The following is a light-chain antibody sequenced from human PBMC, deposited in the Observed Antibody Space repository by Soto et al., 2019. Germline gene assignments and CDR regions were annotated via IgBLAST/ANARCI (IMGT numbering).Light chain of an antibody. Sequence: QSALTQPASVSGSPGQSITISCNGSSGDVGGYDYVSWYQQLPGKAPKLMIYDVTNRPSGVSNRFSGSKSDNTASLTISGIQAEDEADYYCSSYTVSSTLFGGGTQLTVL. CDR3: SSYTVSSTL. J-gene: IGLJ2*01. V-gene: IGLV2-14*03. CDR1: SGDVGGYDY. CDR2: DVT.